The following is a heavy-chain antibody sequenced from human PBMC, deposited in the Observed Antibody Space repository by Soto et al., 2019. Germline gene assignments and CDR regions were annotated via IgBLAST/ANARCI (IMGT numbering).Heavy chain of an antibody. CDR2: ISSGSSYI. V-gene: IGHV3-21*01. Sequence: EVQLVESGGGLVKPGGSLRLSCAASGFTFSSYSMNWVRQAPGKGLEWVSSISSGSSYIYYADSVKGRFTISRDNAKNSLYLQMNSLRAEDTAVYYCARAREDYSSGWCLDYWGQGTLVTVSS. J-gene: IGHJ4*02. D-gene: IGHD6-19*01. CDR3: ARAREDYSSGWCLDY. CDR1: GFTFSSYS.